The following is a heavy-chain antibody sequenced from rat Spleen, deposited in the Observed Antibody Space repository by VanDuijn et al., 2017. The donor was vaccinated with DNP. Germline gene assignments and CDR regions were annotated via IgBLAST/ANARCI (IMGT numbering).Heavy chain of an antibody. Sequence: EVQLVESGGGPVQPGRSLKLSCVASGFIFSNYWMTWVRQAPTKGLEWVASISYEGSNTYYGDSVKGRFTISRDNAKSTLYLQMNSLRSEETATYYCARLPITTVADYWGQGVMVTVSS. CDR2: ISYEGSNT. V-gene: IGHV5-22*01. J-gene: IGHJ2*01. D-gene: IGHD1-1*01. CDR1: GFIFSNYW. CDR3: ARLPITTVADY.